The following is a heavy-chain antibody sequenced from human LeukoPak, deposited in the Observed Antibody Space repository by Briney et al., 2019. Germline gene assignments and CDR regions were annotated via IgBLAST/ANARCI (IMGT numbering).Heavy chain of an antibody. CDR2: IIPILGIA. J-gene: IGHJ4*02. Sequence: ASVKVSCKASGGTFSSYTISWVRQAPGQGLEWMGRIIPILGIANYAQKFQGRVTITADKSTSTAYMELSGLRSEDTAVYYCARENSGSYYADWGQGTLVTVSS. CDR3: ARENSGSYYAD. V-gene: IGHV1-69*02. D-gene: IGHD1-26*01. CDR1: GGTFSSYT.